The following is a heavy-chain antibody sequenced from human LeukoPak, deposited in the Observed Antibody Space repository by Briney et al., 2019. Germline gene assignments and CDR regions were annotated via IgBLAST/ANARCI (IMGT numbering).Heavy chain of an antibody. J-gene: IGHJ4*02. D-gene: IGHD2-21*02. V-gene: IGHV3-53*01. CDR1: GFTVSSNY. Sequence: GGSLRLSCAASGFTVSSNYMSWVRQAPGKGLEWVSVIYSGGSTYYADSVKGRFTISRDNSKNTLYLQMNSQRAEDTAVYYCARVPGGGDFYFDYWGQGTLVTVSS. CDR2: IYSGGST. CDR3: ARVPGGGDFYFDY.